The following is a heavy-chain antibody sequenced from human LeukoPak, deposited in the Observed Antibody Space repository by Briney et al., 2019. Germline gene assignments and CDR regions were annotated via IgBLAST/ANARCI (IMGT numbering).Heavy chain of an antibody. V-gene: IGHV3-48*03. D-gene: IGHD2-2*01. CDR3: AREGVVVSAAVDY. J-gene: IGHJ4*02. CDR1: GFTFSNYE. CDR2: ISISGSTI. Sequence: PGGSLRLSCAASGFTFSNYEMNWVRQAPGKGLEWVSYISISGSTIYYADSVKGRFTISGDNAKNSLYLQMNSLRAEDTAVYYCAREGVVVSAAVDYWGQGTLVTVSS.